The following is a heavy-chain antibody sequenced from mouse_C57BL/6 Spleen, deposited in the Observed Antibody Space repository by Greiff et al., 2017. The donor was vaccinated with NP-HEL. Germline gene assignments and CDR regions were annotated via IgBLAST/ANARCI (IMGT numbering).Heavy chain of an antibody. CDR3: TRVRDSYYFDY. CDR2: IDPETGGT. Sequence: VKLQESGAELVRPGASVTLSCKASGYTFTDYELHWVKQTPVHGLEWIGAIDPETGGTAYNQKFKGKAILTADKSSSTAYMELRSLTSEDSAVYYCTRVRDSYYFDYWGQGTTLTVSS. V-gene: IGHV1-15*01. CDR1: GYTFTDYE. J-gene: IGHJ2*01.